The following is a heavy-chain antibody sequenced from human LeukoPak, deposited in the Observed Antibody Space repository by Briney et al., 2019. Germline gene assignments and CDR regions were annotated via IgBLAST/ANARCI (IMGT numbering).Heavy chain of an antibody. CDR1: GFTFSNYA. D-gene: IGHD4-17*01. J-gene: IGHJ3*02. V-gene: IGHV3-64*01. Sequence: GGSLRLSCAASGFTFSNYAMHWVRQAPGKGLEYVSGINNNGGSTYYANSVEGRFTLSRDNSKNTLYLQIGSLRAEDMAVYYCARVGMTTVTRGAFDIWGQGTMVTVSS. CDR3: ARVGMTTVTRGAFDI. CDR2: INNNGGST.